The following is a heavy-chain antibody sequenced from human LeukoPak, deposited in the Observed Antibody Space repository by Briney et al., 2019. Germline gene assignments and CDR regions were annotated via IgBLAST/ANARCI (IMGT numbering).Heavy chain of an antibody. CDR3: ARRRGDIVVVPAAIAWYNWNYDNWFDP. D-gene: IGHD2-2*01. V-gene: IGHV3-30-3*01. Sequence: GGSLRLSCAASGFTFSSYAMHWVRQAPGKGLEWVAVISYDGSNKYYADSVKGRFTISRDNSKNTLYLQMNSLRAEDTAVYYCARRRGDIVVVPAAIAWYNWNYDNWFDPWGQGTLVTVSS. J-gene: IGHJ5*02. CDR2: ISYDGSNK. CDR1: GFTFSSYA.